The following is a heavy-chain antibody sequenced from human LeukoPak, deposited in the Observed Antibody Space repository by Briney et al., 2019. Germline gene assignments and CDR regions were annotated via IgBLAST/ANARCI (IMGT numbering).Heavy chain of an antibody. CDR1: AYTFSSYL. CDR2: IDPSGGST. D-gene: IGHD3-10*01. V-gene: IGHV1-46*01. J-gene: IGHJ5*02. Sequence: ASVKVSCKAPAYTFSSYLLHWVRQAPGQGLEWMGIIDPSGGSTDYAQKFQGRITMTRDTSTSTVYMELCSLRSADTAVYYCARDLGLRGVTNWFDPWGQGTLVTVSS. CDR3: ARDLGLRGVTNWFDP.